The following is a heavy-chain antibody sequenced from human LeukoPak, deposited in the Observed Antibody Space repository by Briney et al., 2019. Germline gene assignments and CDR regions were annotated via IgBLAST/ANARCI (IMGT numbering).Heavy chain of an antibody. V-gene: IGHV5-51*01. CDR1: GYSFTSYW. Sequence: GESLKISCKGSGYSFTSYWIGWVRQMPGKGLEWMGIIYPGDSDTRYSPSFQVQVTISADKSVSTAYLRWSSLKASDTAMYYCARRATTVRENEVDYWGQGTLVTVSS. D-gene: IGHD4-17*01. J-gene: IGHJ4*02. CDR3: ARRATTVRENEVDY. CDR2: IYPGDSDT.